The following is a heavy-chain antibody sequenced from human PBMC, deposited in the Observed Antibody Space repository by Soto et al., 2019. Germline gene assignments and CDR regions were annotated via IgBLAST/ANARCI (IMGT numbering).Heavy chain of an antibody. V-gene: IGHV1-69*13. D-gene: IGHD3-22*01. Sequence: SVKVSCKASGGTFSSYAISWVRQAPGQGLEWMGGIIPIFGTANYAQKFQGRVTITADESTSTAYMELSSLRSEDTAVYYCARDYYDSSGYPNWFDPWGQGTLVTRLL. CDR2: IIPIFGTA. CDR3: ARDYYDSSGYPNWFDP. CDR1: GGTFSSYA. J-gene: IGHJ5*02.